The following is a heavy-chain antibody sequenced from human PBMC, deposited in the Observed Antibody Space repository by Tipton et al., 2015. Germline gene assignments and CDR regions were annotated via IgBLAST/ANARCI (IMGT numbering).Heavy chain of an antibody. CDR3: ARGAQHSTWS. V-gene: IGHV6-1*01. CDR2: TYYRSNWNN. J-gene: IGHJ5*02. CDR1: GDSVPSNTAA. D-gene: IGHD6-13*01. Sequence: GLVKPSQTLSLTCAISGDSVPSNTAAWHWIRQSPSRGLEWLGRTYYRSNWNNDYAVSVKSRITITPDTSKNQFTLRLNSVTPDDTAMYHCARGAQHSTWSWGQGTLVTVSS.